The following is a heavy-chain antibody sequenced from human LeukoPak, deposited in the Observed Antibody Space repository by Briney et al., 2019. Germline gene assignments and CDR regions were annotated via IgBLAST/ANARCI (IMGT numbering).Heavy chain of an antibody. J-gene: IGHJ4*02. Sequence: ASVKVSCKASGYTFTSYGISWVRQAPGQELEWMGWISAYNGNTNYAQKLQGRVTMTTDTSTSTAYMELRSLRSDDTAVYYCAREMGYGSGSYYNKFDYWGQGTLVTVSS. V-gene: IGHV1-18*04. CDR2: ISAYNGNT. CDR1: GYTFTSYG. D-gene: IGHD3-10*01. CDR3: AREMGYGSGSYYNKFDY.